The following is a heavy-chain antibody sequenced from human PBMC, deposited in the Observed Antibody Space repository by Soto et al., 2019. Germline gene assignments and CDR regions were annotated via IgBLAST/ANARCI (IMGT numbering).Heavy chain of an antibody. CDR3: ARSADAGTYYPEFDH. CDR1: GFTFDDYG. CDR2: INWNGGRT. V-gene: IGHV3-20*04. J-gene: IGHJ4*02. Sequence: EVQLVESGGNLVRPGGSLRLSCDASGFTFDDYGMNWVRQAPGKGLEWVSGINWNGGRTGYADSVKGRFTISRDNAQNSLFLQMNSLRVEDTAFYYCARSADAGTYYPEFDHWGQGILVTVSS. D-gene: IGHD3-10*01.